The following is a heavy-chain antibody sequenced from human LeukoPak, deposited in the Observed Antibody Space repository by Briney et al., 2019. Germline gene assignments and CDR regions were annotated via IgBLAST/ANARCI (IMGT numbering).Heavy chain of an antibody. V-gene: IGHV3-23*01. Sequence: GGSLRLSCAASGFTFSSYAMNWVRQAPGKGLEWVSAISGSGGTTYYADSVMGRFTISRDDSKSTLYLQMNSVRGDDTAMYYCAKRLGDYWGQGTLVTVSS. D-gene: IGHD5-12*01. CDR1: GFTFSSYA. CDR3: AKRLGDY. CDR2: ISGSGGTT. J-gene: IGHJ4*02.